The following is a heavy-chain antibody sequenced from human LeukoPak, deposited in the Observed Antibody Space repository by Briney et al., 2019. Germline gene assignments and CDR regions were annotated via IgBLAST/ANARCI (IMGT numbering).Heavy chain of an antibody. CDR3: ARVDEGGYYYYGMDV. CDR2: IYYSGST. CDR1: GGSISSSSYY. Sequence: SETLSLTCTVSGGSISSSSYYWGWIRQPPGKGLEWIGSIYYSGSTYYNPSLKSRVTISVDTSKNQFSLKLSSVTAADTAVYYCARVDEGGYYYYGMDVWGQGTTVTVSS. V-gene: IGHV4-39*07. J-gene: IGHJ6*02. D-gene: IGHD3-16*01.